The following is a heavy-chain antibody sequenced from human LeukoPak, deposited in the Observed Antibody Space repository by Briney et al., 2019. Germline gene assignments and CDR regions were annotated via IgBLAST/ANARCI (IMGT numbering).Heavy chain of an antibody. CDR3: ATKGYTSGWYGN. D-gene: IGHD6-19*01. Sequence: GGSLRLSCVDSGFTFSTYAMSWVRQAPGKGLEWVSAISGGGDTTHYADSVKGRFTISRDNSKNTLYLQMNGLRAEDTAVYYCATKGYTSGWYGNWGQGTVVTVSS. V-gene: IGHV3-23*01. CDR1: GFTFSTYA. CDR2: ISGGGDTT. J-gene: IGHJ4*02.